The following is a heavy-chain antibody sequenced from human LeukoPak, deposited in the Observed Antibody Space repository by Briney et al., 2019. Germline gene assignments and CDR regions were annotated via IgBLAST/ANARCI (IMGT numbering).Heavy chain of an antibody. CDR1: GAPISSNNW. CDR3: AGAEPRRIIWHPY. CDR2: IYHSGST. Sequence: SETLSLTCAVSGAPISSNNWWWSWVRQPPGKGLEWIGEIYHSGSTNYNPSLKSRVTMSVDKSKNQFSLELSSVTAADTAVYYCAGAEPRRIIWHPYWGQGTLVTVSS. J-gene: IGHJ4*02. D-gene: IGHD1-1*01. V-gene: IGHV4-4*02.